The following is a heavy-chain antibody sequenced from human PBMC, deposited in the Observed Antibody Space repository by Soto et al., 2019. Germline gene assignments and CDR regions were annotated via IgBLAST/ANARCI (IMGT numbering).Heavy chain of an antibody. V-gene: IGHV3-23*01. D-gene: IGHD1-7*01. CDR1: GLTFSNYA. CDR3: AKNQERELPRVIDF. Sequence: GSLRLSCATSGLTFSNYAMSWVRQALGGGLEWVSSMSGSSSTTYYADSVRGRFTISRDRSKNTLYLQMSSLRAEDTALYYCAKNQERELPRVIDFWGQGTLVTVSS. CDR2: MSGSSSTT. J-gene: IGHJ4*02.